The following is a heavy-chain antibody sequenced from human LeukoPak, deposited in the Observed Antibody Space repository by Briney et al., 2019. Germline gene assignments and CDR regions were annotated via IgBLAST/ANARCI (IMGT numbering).Heavy chain of an antibody. CDR3: ARDNWLAHNWNDGNWFDP. CDR1: GFTFSSYA. Sequence: PGRSLRLSCAASGFTFSSYAMHWVRQAPGKGLEWVAVISYDGSNKYYADSVKGRFTISRDNSKNTLYLQMNSLRAEDTAVYYCARDNWLAHNWNDGNWFDPWGQGTLVTVSS. CDR2: ISYDGSNK. V-gene: IGHV3-30*01. D-gene: IGHD1-1*01. J-gene: IGHJ5*02.